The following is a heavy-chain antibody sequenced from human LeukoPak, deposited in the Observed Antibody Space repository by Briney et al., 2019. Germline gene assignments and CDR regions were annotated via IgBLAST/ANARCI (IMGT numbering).Heavy chain of an antibody. J-gene: IGHJ4*02. CDR3: AREPPRGVTRNYFDY. CDR1: GGSFSGYY. Sequence: SETLSLTCAVYGGSFSGYYWSWIRQPPGKGLEWIGEINHSGSTNYNPSLKSRVTISVDTSKNQFSLKLSSVTAADTAVYYCAREPPRGVTRNYFDYWGQGTLVTVSS. V-gene: IGHV4-34*01. CDR2: INHSGST. D-gene: IGHD4-23*01.